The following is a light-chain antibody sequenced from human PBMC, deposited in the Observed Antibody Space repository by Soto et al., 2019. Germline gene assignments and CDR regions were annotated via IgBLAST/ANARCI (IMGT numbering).Light chain of an antibody. CDR2: DNN. CDR3: GTWDSSLSAYV. CDR1: SANIRNNY. V-gene: IGLV1-51*01. Sequence: QAVLTHPPSGSAAPRQKVTISCSGSSANIRNNYVSWYQQLPGTAPKLLIYDNNKRPSGIPDRFSGSKSGTSATLGITGLQTGDEADYYCGTWDSSLSAYVFGTGTKV. J-gene: IGLJ1*01.